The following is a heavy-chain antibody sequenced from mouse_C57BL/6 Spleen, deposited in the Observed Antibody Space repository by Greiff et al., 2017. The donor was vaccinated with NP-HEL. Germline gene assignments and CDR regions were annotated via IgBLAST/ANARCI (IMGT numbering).Heavy chain of an antibody. CDR1: GYSITSGYY. Sequence: VQLQQSGPGLVKPSQSLSLTCSVTGYSITSGYYWNWIRQFPGNKLEWMGYISYDGSNNYNPSLKNRISITRDTSKNQFFLKLNSVTTEDTATYYCAKSYYYGSSPYYFDYWGQGTTLTVSS. CDR3: AKSYYYGSSPYYFDY. J-gene: IGHJ2*01. V-gene: IGHV3-6*01. D-gene: IGHD1-1*01. CDR2: ISYDGSN.